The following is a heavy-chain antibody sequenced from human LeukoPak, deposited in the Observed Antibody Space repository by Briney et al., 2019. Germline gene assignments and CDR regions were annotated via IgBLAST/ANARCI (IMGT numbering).Heavy chain of an antibody. J-gene: IGHJ4*02. D-gene: IGHD5-18*01. CDR1: GFTFSSYA. CDR2: INDSGGGT. V-gene: IGHV3-23*01. CDR3: AKRGYSEFYFDY. Sequence: TGGSLRLSCAASGFTFSSYAMSWVRQAPGKGLEWVSAINDSGGGTYYADSVKGRFTISRDNSKNTLYLQMNSLRAEDTAIYYCAKRGYSEFYFDYWGQGTLVTVSS.